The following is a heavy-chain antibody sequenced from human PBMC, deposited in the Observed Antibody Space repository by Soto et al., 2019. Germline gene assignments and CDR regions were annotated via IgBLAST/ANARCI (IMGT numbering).Heavy chain of an antibody. Sequence: EVQLVESGGGLVKPGGSLRLSCAASGFTFISYSMNWVRQAPGKGLEWVSSISSSSSYIYYADSVKGRFTISRDNAKNSMYLKMNSVRAEDTAVYYCAREGGILAGYYGNDAFDIWGQGTMVTVSS. CDR1: GFTFISYS. D-gene: IGHD3-9*01. J-gene: IGHJ3*02. CDR2: ISSSSSYI. CDR3: AREGGILAGYYGNDAFDI. V-gene: IGHV3-21*01.